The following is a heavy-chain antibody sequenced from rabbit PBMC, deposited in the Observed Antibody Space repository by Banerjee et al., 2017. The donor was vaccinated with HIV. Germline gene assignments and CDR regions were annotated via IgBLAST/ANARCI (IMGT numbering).Heavy chain of an antibody. CDR1: GFSFSSSYW. Sequence: QSLEESGGDLVKPGASLTLTCTASGFSFSSSYWICWVRQAPGKGLEWIACIYGGNSDNTDYARWAKGRFTISKTSSTTVTLEMTSLTAADTATYFCARDVISGDGYAFNLWGQGTLVTVS. D-gene: IGHD6-1*01. J-gene: IGHJ4*01. V-gene: IGHV1S40*01. CDR2: IYGGNSDNT. CDR3: ARDVISGDGYAFNL.